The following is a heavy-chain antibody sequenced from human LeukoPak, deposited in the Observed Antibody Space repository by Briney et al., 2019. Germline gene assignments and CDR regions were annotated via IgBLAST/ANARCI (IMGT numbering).Heavy chain of an antibody. CDR3: AWGKRSSSWYGD. D-gene: IGHD6-13*01. CDR2: ISAYNGNT. J-gene: IGHJ4*02. CDR1: GYTFTSYG. V-gene: IGHV1-18*01. Sequence: ASVKVSCKGSGYTFTSYGISWVRQAPGQGLERMGWISAYNGNTNYAQKLQGRVTMTTDTSTSTAYMELRSLRSDDTAVYYCAWGKRSSSWYGDWGQGTLVTVSS.